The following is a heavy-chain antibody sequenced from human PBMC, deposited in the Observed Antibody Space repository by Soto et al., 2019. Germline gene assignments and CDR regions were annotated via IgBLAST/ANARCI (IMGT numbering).Heavy chain of an antibody. V-gene: IGHV3-23*01. CDR2: ISDSGDRT. D-gene: IGHD3-16*02. CDR3: AKDRGIIVKAGDAFDV. CDR1: GFTLSMSA. J-gene: IGHJ3*01. Sequence: GGSLRLSCASSGFTLSMSAVNWVRQAPGKGLEWVSYISDSGDRTYYADSVKGRFTISRDRSKNTVSLQMDSVRAEDTAVYYCAKDRGIIVKAGDAFDVWGQGTKVTVSS.